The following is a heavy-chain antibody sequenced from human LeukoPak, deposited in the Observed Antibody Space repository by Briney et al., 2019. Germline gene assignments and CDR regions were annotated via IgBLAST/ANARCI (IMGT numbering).Heavy chain of an antibody. CDR3: AKFYDILTGYIDY. Sequence: GGSLRLSCAASGFTFSDFFMTWIRQAPGKGLEWVSYISSSSSFTAYADPVKGRFTISRDNSKNTLYLLMNSLRAEDTAVYYCAKFYDILTGYIDYWGQGTLVTVSS. J-gene: IGHJ4*02. CDR2: ISSSSSFT. V-gene: IGHV3-11*03. CDR1: GFTFSDFF. D-gene: IGHD3-9*01.